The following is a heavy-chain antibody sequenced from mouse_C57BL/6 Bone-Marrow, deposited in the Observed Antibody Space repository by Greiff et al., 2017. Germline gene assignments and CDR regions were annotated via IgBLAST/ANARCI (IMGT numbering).Heavy chain of an antibody. J-gene: IGHJ4*01. V-gene: IGHV1-80*01. CDR1: GYAFSSYW. Sequence: VQLQQSGAELVKPGASVKISCKASGYAFSSYWMNWVKQRPGKGLEWIGQIYPGDGDTNYNGKFKGKATLTADKSSSTAYMQLSSLTSEDAAVYFCARGDGYHAMDYWGQGTSVTVSS. CDR3: ARGDGYHAMDY. D-gene: IGHD2-3*01. CDR2: IYPGDGDT.